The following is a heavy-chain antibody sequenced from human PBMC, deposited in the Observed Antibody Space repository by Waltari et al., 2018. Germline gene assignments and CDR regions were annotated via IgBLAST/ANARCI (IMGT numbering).Heavy chain of an antibody. D-gene: IGHD1-26*01. CDR2: INQSGST. Sequence: QVQLQQWGAGLLKPSETLSLTCAVSGGSFSGYYWHWIRQHPGKGLEWIGEINQSGSTNYNPSLKSRVTISVDTSKNQFSLKLSSVTAADTAVYYCARAWISLILGATSAFDIWGQGTMVTVS. V-gene: IGHV4-34*01. J-gene: IGHJ3*02. CDR3: ARAWISLILGATSAFDI. CDR1: GGSFSGYY.